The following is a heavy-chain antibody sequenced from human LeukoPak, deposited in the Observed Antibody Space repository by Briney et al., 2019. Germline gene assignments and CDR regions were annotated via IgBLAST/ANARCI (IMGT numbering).Heavy chain of an antibody. D-gene: IGHD3-9*01. CDR2: ISGSGGST. CDR1: GFTFSSYA. J-gene: IGHJ4*02. Sequence: GGSLRLSCAVSGFTFSSYAMSWVRQAPGKGMEWVSAISGSGGSTYYADSVKGRFTISRDNSKNTLYLQMNSLRAEDTAVYYCAKAVNFDWLPNDYWGQGTLVTVSS. V-gene: IGHV3-23*01. CDR3: AKAVNFDWLPNDY.